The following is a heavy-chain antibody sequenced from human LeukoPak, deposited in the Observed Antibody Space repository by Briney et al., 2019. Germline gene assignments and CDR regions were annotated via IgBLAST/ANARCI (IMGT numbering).Heavy chain of an antibody. CDR2: ISGSGGST. V-gene: IGHV3-23*01. Sequence: GGSLRLSCAASGFTFSSYAMHWVRQAPGKGPEWLSAISGSGGSTTDADSAKGRFTTSRDNSKSTLYLQMNGLRAEDTAIYYCAKMFHTDGYYLGEHLFDAWGQGTLVTVSS. J-gene: IGHJ5*02. D-gene: IGHD3-22*01. CDR1: GFTFSSYA. CDR3: AKMFHTDGYYLGEHLFDA.